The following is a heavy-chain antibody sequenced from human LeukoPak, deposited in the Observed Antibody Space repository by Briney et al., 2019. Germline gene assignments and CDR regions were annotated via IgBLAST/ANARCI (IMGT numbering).Heavy chain of an antibody. CDR2: IRSKAYDETA. D-gene: IGHD1-1*01. J-gene: IGHJ4*02. Sequence: PGGSLRLSCTASGFTFGDYAMSWIRQAPGKGLEWVGFIRSKAYDETADYAASVKGRFTISRDDSKAIAYLQMNSLKTEDTAVYHCTRDRGAYNLYDYWGQGTLVTVSS. CDR3: TRDRGAYNLYDY. CDR1: GFTFGDYA. V-gene: IGHV3-49*03.